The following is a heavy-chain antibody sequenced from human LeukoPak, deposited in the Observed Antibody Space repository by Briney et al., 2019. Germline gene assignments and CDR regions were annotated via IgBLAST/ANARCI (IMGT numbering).Heavy chain of an antibody. Sequence: ASVTVSCTASGYTFTGYYMHWVRQAPGQGLEWMGRINPNSGGTNYAQKFQGRVTMTRDTSISTAYMELSRLRSDDTAVYYCAADQLLSYYYGMDVWGQGTTVTVSS. V-gene: IGHV1-2*06. CDR1: GYTFTGYY. J-gene: IGHJ6*02. CDR3: AADQLLSYYYGMDV. CDR2: INPNSGGT. D-gene: IGHD2-2*01.